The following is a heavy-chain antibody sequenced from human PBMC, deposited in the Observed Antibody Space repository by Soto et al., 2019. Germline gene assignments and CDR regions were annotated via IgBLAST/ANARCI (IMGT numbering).Heavy chain of an antibody. CDR2: INHSGST. Sequence: SETLSLTCTVSGGSFSGYYWSWIRQPPGKGLEWIGEINHSGSTNYNPSLKSRVTISVDTSKNQFSLKLSSVTAADTAVYYCARDRGVLLWFGELLGFDYWGQGTLVTVSS. CDR1: GGSFSGYY. D-gene: IGHD3-10*01. V-gene: IGHV4-34*01. CDR3: ARDRGVLLWFGELLGFDY. J-gene: IGHJ4*02.